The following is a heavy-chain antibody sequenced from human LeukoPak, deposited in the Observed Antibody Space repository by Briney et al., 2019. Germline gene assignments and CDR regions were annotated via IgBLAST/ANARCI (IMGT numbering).Heavy chain of an antibody. Sequence: GGTLRLSCAASGFIFSSHGMNWVRQAPGKGLEWVSGISPSGDATFYADSVKGRFTISRDNSKNTLYLQMNSLRAEDTAVYYCAKIAAAGTFPWGYYFDYWGQGTLVTVSS. D-gene: IGHD6-13*01. CDR3: AKIAAAGTFPWGYYFDY. V-gene: IGHV3-23*01. CDR1: GFIFSSHG. J-gene: IGHJ4*02. CDR2: ISPSGDAT.